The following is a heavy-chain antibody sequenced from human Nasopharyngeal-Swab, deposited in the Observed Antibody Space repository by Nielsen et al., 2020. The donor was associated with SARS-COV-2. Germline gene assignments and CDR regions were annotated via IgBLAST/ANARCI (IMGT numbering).Heavy chain of an antibody. D-gene: IGHD3-3*01. Sequence: GGSLRLSCAASGFTFDDYAMHWVRQAPGKGLEWVSGISWNSGSIGYADSVKGRFTISRDNAKNSLFLQMNSLRAEDTALYYCARWGGYVFSGYYYYGMDVWGQGTTVTVSS. J-gene: IGHJ6*02. CDR2: ISWNSGSI. CDR1: GFTFDDYA. V-gene: IGHV3-9*01. CDR3: ARWGGYVFSGYYYYGMDV.